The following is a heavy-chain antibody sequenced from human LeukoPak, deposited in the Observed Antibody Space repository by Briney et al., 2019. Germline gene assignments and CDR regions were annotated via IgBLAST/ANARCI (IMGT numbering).Heavy chain of an antibody. CDR2: ISAYNGNT. CDR3: ARDLDILTAYYSGY. D-gene: IGHD3-9*01. Sequence: GASLRVSCKASGYTFTTYSMNWVRQAPGQGLEWISSISAYNGNTDYAQKFRGRVTMTTDTSTSTAYMELRSLRSDDTAVYYCARDLDILTAYYSGYWGQGTLVTVSS. J-gene: IGHJ4*02. V-gene: IGHV1-18*04. CDR1: GYTFTTYS.